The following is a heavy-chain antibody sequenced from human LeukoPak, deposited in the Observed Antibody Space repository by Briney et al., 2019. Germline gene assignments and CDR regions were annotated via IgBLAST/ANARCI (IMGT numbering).Heavy chain of an antibody. J-gene: IGHJ4*02. CDR1: GFTFNSNW. Sequence: GGSLRLSCVASGFTFNSNWMSWVRQAPGKGLEWGANIKQDGSEKYYVDSVKGRFTISRDNAKNSLSLQMNSLRAEDTAVYYCARDKYYDRYFDSWGRGTLVTVSS. CDR3: ARDKYYDRYFDS. CDR2: IKQDGSEK. D-gene: IGHD3-22*01. V-gene: IGHV3-7*01.